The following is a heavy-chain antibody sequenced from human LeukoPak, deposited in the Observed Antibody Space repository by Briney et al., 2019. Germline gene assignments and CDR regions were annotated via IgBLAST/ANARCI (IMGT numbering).Heavy chain of an antibody. CDR1: GGSISSYY. CDR3: ARTPGWETVVRGVSDYYYYYMDV. D-gene: IGHD3-10*02. Sequence: SETLSLTCTVSGGSISSYYWSWIRQPPGKGLEWIGYIYYSGSTNYNPSLKSRVTISVDTSKNQFSLKLSSVTAADTAVYSGARTPGWETVVRGVSDYYYYYMDVWGKGTTVTVSS. J-gene: IGHJ6*03. V-gene: IGHV4-59*01. CDR2: IYYSGST.